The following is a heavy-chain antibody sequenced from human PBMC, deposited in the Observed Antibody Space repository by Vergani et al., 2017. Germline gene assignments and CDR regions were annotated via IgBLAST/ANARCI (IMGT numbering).Heavy chain of an antibody. J-gene: IGHJ6*02. CDR3: ARIDTAMVTPLYYYGMDV. CDR1: GFTFSSYG. Sequence: QVQLVESGGGVVQPGRSLRLSCAASGFTFSSYGMHWVRQAPGKGLEWVAVIWYDGSNKYYADSVKGRLTISRDNSKNKLYLQINSLRAEDTAVYYCARIDTAMVTPLYYYGMDVWGQGTTVTVSS. D-gene: IGHD5-18*01. V-gene: IGHV3-33*01. CDR2: IWYDGSNK.